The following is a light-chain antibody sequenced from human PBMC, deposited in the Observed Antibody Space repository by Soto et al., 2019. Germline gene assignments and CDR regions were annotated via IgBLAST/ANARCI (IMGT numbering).Light chain of an antibody. J-gene: IGKJ1*01. Sequence: EIVMTQSPATLSVSPGERATLSCRASQSVRSNLAWYQQRPGQAPRLLIYAASTRATGVPARFSGSGSGTDFTLTISRLEPEDFAVYYCQQYGSSGTFGQGTKVDIK. CDR3: QQYGSSGT. CDR1: QSVRSN. CDR2: AAS. V-gene: IGKV3-15*01.